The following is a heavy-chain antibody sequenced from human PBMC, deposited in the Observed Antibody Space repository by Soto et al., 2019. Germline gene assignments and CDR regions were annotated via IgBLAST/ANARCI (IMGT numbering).Heavy chain of an antibody. CDR2: IIPIFGTA. V-gene: IGHV1-69*01. D-gene: IGHD5-18*01. CDR1: GGTFSSYA. J-gene: IGHJ5*02. CDR3: ARDRSSGCSYGYGIGFWFDP. Sequence: QVQLVQSGAEVKKPGSSVKVSCKASGGTFSSYAISWVRQAPGQGLEWMGGIIPIFGTANYAQKFQGRVTTTADESTSTAYMELSSLRSEDTAVYYCARDRSSGCSYGYGIGFWFDPWGQGTLVTVSS.